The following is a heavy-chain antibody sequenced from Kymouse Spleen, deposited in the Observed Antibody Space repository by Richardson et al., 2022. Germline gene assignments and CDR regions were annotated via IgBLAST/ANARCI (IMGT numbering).Heavy chain of an antibody. Sequence: QVQLQQWGAGLLKPSETLSLTCAVYGGSFSGYYWSWIRQPPGKGLEWIGEINHSGSTNYNPSLKSRVTISVDTSKNQFSLKLSSVTAADTAVYYCARGELEPLDYWGQGTLVTVSS. J-gene: IGHJ4*02. CDR1: GGSFSGYY. D-gene: IGHD1-1*01,IGHD1-20*01,IGHD1-7*01. CDR2: INHSGST. CDR3: ARGELEPLDY. V-gene: IGHV4-34*01.